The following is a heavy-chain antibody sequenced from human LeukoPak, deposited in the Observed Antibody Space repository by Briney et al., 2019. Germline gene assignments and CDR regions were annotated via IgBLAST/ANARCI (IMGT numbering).Heavy chain of an antibody. J-gene: IGHJ4*02. CDR1: GYTFSSYG. CDR2: IIPIIGTT. CDR3: SRGGLLRYFDWLPH. D-gene: IGHD3-9*01. V-gene: IGHV1-69*05. Sequence: ASVKVSCKASGYTFSSYGISWVRQAPGQGLEWMGGIIPIIGTTNYAQKFQGRVTITTDESTSTAYMELRSLRSDDTAVYYCSRGGLLRYFDWLPHWGQGTPVTVSS.